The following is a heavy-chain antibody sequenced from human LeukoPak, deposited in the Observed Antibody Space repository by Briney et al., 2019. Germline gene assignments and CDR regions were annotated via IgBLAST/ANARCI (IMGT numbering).Heavy chain of an antibody. D-gene: IGHD3-10*01. CDR3: AKDRSGELPDY. J-gene: IGHJ4*02. CDR1: GSSFSTYS. V-gene: IGHV3-23*01. CDR2: ISGSGGST. Sequence: GGSLRLSCAASGSSFSTYSFNWVRQAPGKGLEWVSAISGSGGSTYYADSVKGRFTISRDNSKNTLYLQMNSLRAEDTAVYYCAKDRSGELPDYWGQGTLVTVSS.